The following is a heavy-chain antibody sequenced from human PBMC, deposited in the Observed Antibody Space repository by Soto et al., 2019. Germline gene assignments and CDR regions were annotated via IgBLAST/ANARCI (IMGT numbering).Heavy chain of an antibody. CDR2: TYYRSKWNK. D-gene: IGHD4-4*01. Sequence: PSQTLSLTCAISGDSVSSKSAAWNWVRQSPSRGLEWLGRTYYRSKWNKDYAVSVKSRITINPDTSKNQFSLQLNSVTPEDTAVYYCTIGPSNDHWDGFDIWAQGTMVTVSS. CDR3: TIGPSNDHWDGFDI. V-gene: IGHV6-1*01. J-gene: IGHJ3*02. CDR1: GDSVSSKSAA.